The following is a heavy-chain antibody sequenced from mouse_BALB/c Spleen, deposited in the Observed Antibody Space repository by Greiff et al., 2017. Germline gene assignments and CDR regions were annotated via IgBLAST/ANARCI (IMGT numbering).Heavy chain of an antibody. CDR2: ISYDGSN. J-gene: IGHJ1*01. CDR3: ARDDPWYFDV. CDR1: GYSITSGYY. V-gene: IGHV3-6*02. Sequence: EVQLQESGPGLVKPSQSLSLTCSVTGYSITSGYYWNWIRQFPGNKLEWMGYISYDGSNNYNPSLKNRISITRDTSKNQFFLKLNSVTTEDTATYYCARDDPWYFDVWGAGTTVTVSS.